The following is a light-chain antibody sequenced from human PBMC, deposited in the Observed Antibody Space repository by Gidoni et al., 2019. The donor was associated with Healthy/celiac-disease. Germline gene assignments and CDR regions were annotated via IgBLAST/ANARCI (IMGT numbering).Light chain of an antibody. V-gene: IGKV1-33*01. CDR2: DAS. Sequence: DIQMTQSPSSLSASVGDRVTITCQASQAISNYLNWYQQKPGKAPKLLIYDASNLETGVPSRFSGSGSGTDFTFTISSLQPEDIATYYCQQYDNLPLTFXPXTKVDIK. CDR3: QQYDNLPLT. CDR1: QAISNY. J-gene: IGKJ3*01.